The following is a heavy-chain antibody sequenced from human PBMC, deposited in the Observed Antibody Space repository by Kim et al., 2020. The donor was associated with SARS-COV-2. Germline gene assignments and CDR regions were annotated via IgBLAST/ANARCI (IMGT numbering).Heavy chain of an antibody. CDR2: ISGSGGST. CDR1: GFTFSSYA. Sequence: GGSLRLSCAASGFTFSSYAMSWVRQAPGKGLEWVSAISGSGGSTYYADSVKGRFTISRDNSKNTLYLQMNSLRAEDTAVYYCAKRTIHYYDSSGYSHSYYYGMDVWGQGTTVTVSS. J-gene: IGHJ6*02. D-gene: IGHD3-22*01. CDR3: AKRTIHYYDSSGYSHSYYYGMDV. V-gene: IGHV3-23*01.